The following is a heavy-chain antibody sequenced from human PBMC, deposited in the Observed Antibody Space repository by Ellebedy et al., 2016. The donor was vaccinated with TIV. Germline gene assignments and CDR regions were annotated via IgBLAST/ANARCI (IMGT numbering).Heavy chain of an antibody. Sequence: SETLSLTCTVSGGAISSSSYYWGWIRQPPGTGLEWXWSLFYRGSPYYNPSLKSRVTISVDTSKNQFSLKRSSVTAADTAVYYCARRRGDDYYFDYWGQGTLVTVSS. CDR3: ARRRGDDYYFDY. V-gene: IGHV4-39*01. CDR1: GGAISSSSYY. CDR2: LFYRGSP. J-gene: IGHJ4*02. D-gene: IGHD3-16*01.